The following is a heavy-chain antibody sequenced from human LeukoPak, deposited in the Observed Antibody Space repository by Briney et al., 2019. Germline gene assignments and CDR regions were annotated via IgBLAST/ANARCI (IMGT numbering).Heavy chain of an antibody. V-gene: IGHV3-48*03. Sequence: TGGSLRRSCAASGFTFSTYEMNWVRQAPGKGLEWVSYISSSDNTIYYADSVKGRFTISRDNAKSSLYLQMNSPRVEDTAVYYCTRGGNTGYYYNAFDIWGQGTMVTVSS. CDR1: GFTFSTYE. D-gene: IGHD3-22*01. CDR3: TRGGNTGYYYNAFDI. J-gene: IGHJ3*02. CDR2: ISSSDNTI.